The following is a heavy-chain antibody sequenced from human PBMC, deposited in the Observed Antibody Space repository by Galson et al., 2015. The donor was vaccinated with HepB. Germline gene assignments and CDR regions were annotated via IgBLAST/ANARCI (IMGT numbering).Heavy chain of an antibody. J-gene: IGHJ6*04. D-gene: IGHD3/OR15-3a*01. CDR2: MVPILGTA. V-gene: IGHV1-69*11. CDR3: ARGPGDDAPVLDWLTWDV. CDR1: GGIFNTYA. Sequence: SVKVSCKASGGIFNTYAVNWVRQAPGQGLEWMGRMVPILGTANYAQKFQGRVTITADYSTSTAYMEMTGLRSEDTALYYCARGPGDDAPVLDWLTWDVWGRGTTVIVSS.